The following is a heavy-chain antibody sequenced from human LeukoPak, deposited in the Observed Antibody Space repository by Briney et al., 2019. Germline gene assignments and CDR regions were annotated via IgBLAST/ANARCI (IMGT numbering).Heavy chain of an antibody. J-gene: IGHJ4*02. CDR1: GGSFSLYY. D-gene: IGHD4-17*01. V-gene: IGHV4-59*01. Sequence: PSETLSLTCTVSGGSFSLYYWTWIRQPPGKGLEYIGYIYYSGSTNYNPSLKSRVTISVDTSNNEFSLKLSSVTAADTAVYYCARGTRYGDFVNYFAFWGQGALVTVSS. CDR3: ARGTRYGDFVNYFAF. CDR2: IYYSGST.